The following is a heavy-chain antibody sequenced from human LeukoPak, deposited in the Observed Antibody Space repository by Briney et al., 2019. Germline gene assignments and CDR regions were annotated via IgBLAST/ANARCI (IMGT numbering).Heavy chain of an antibody. CDR3: AKDSSSWFGTPTWYFQH. V-gene: IGHV3-23*01. CDR2: ISGSGGST. Sequence: GGSLRLSCAAPGFTFSSYAMSWVRQAPGKGLEWVSAISGSGGSTYYADSVKGRFTISRDNSKNTLYLQMNSLRAEDTAVYYCAKDSSSWFGTPTWYFQHWGQGTLVTVSS. CDR1: GFTFSSYA. D-gene: IGHD6-13*01. J-gene: IGHJ1*01.